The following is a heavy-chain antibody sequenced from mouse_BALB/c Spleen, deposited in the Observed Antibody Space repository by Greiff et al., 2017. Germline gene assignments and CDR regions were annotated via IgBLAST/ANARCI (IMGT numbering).Heavy chain of an antibody. CDR2: ISSGGSYT. Sequence: DVQLVESGGGLVKPGGSLKLSCAASGFTFSSYTMSWVRQTPEKRLEWVATISSGGSYTYYPDSVKGRFTISRDNAKNTLYLQMSSLKSEDTAMYYCTREGGLLEGNAMDYWGQGTSVTVSS. V-gene: IGHV5-6-4*01. CDR3: TREGGLLEGNAMDY. D-gene: IGHD2-3*01. CDR1: GFTFSSYT. J-gene: IGHJ4*01.